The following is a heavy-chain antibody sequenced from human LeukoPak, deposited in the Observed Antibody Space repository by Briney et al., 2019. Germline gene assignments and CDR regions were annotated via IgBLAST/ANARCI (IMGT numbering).Heavy chain of an antibody. CDR2: INPNSGGT. V-gene: IGHV1-2*02. J-gene: IGHJ6*02. Sequence: ASVEVSCKASGYTFTGYYMHWVRQAPGQGLEWMGWINPNSGGTNYAQKFQGRVTMTRDTSISTAYMELSRLRSDDTAVYYCARDRGAVAGRGYYYYYYGMDVWGQGTTVTVSS. D-gene: IGHD6-19*01. CDR3: ARDRGAVAGRGYYYYYYGMDV. CDR1: GYTFTGYY.